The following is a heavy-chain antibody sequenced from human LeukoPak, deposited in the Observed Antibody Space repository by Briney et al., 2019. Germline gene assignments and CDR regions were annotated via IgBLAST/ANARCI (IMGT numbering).Heavy chain of an antibody. Sequence: ASVMVSCRASGYSITSYDINWVRQAAGQGLEWVGWMNSNSGNTGYARKFQGRVTLTRDTSINTAYMEVNSLTSEDTAVYYCARGVDYWGQGTLVTVSS. CDR3: ARGVDY. CDR1: GYSITSYD. CDR2: MNSNSGNT. J-gene: IGHJ4*02. V-gene: IGHV1-8*01.